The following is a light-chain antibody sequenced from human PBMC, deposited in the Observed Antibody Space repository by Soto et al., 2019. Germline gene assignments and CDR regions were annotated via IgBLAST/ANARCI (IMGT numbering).Light chain of an antibody. CDR2: DVK. CDR1: ASDIGGYTF. Sequence: QSALTQPPSASGSPGQSVAISCTGTASDIGGYTFVSWYQQHPGKAPKLLIYDVKKRPSGVPDRCSGSKSGNTASLTVSGLQAEDEADYYCSTNGGTNPYVLGNGTKLTVL. J-gene: IGLJ1*01. CDR3: STNGGTNPYV. V-gene: IGLV2-8*01.